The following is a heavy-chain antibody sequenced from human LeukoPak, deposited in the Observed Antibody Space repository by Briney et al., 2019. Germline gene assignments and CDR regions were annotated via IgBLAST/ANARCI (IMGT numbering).Heavy chain of an antibody. CDR3: ARDSRTGYYGMDV. V-gene: IGHV3-53*04. CDR1: GFTVSSNY. J-gene: IGHJ6*02. Sequence: GGSQRLSCAASGFTVSSNYMSWVRQAPGKGLEWVSVIYSGGSTCYADSVKGRFTISRHNSKNTLYLQMNSLRAEDTAVYYCARDSRTGYYGMDVWGQGTTVTVSS. CDR2: IYSGGST. D-gene: IGHD1-1*01.